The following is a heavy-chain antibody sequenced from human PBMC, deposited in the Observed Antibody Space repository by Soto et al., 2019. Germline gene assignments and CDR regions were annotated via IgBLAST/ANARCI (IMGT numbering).Heavy chain of an antibody. V-gene: IGHV3-30*04. D-gene: IGHD1-26*01. CDR3: ARDFGGSYSDY. J-gene: IGHJ4*02. Sequence: GGSLRLSCAASGFTFSSYAMHWVRQAPGKGLEWVAVISYDGSNKYYADSVKGQFTISRDNSKNTLYLQMNSLRAEDTAVYYCARDFGGSYSDYWGQGTLVTVSS. CDR1: GFTFSSYA. CDR2: ISYDGSNK.